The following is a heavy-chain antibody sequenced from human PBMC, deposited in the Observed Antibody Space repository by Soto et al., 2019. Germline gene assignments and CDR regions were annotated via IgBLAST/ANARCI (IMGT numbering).Heavy chain of an antibody. Sequence: GGSLRLSCAASGFTFDDYGMSWVRQAPGKGLEWVSGINWNGGSTGYAASVKGRFTISRDNAKNSLELQMNSLRAEDTALYYCARFTYDFWSGYPHYYYYYGMDVWGQGTTVTVSS. CDR3: ARFTYDFWSGYPHYYYYYGMDV. CDR1: GFTFDDYG. CDR2: INWNGGST. D-gene: IGHD3-3*01. V-gene: IGHV3-20*04. J-gene: IGHJ6*02.